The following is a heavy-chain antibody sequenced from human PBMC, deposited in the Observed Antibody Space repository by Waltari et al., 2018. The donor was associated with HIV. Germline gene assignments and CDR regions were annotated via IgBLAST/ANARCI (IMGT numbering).Heavy chain of an antibody. V-gene: IGHV3-23*01. CDR2: ISDSTGRT. Sequence: EMQLLESGGGLVQPGGSLILSCAASGSTFSNYALPWVRQAPGKGLEWVSGISDSTGRTYYGDSVKGRFTISRDNSKNTLYLQMSSLRVEDTAIYYCAKDEAGAGSPEVWFDPWGQEPWSPFPQ. CDR3: AKDEAGAGSPEVWFDP. D-gene: IGHD6-13*01. J-gene: IGHJ5*02. CDR1: GSTFSNYA.